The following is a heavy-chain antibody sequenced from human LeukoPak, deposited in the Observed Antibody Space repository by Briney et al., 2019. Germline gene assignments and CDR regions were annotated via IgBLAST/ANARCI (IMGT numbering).Heavy chain of an antibody. V-gene: IGHV1-69*05. J-gene: IGHJ4*02. D-gene: IGHD3-10*01. CDR2: IIPIFGTA. CDR3: ARVAQSYGSGSYEDFDY. Sequence: SVKVSCKASGGTFSSYAISWVRQAPGQGLEWMGGIIPIFGTANYAQKFQGRVTITTDESTSTAYMELSSLRSEDPAVYYCARVAQSYGSGSYEDFDYWGQGTLVTVSS. CDR1: GGTFSSYA.